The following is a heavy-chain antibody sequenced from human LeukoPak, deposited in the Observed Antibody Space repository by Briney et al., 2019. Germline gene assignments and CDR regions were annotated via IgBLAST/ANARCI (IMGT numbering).Heavy chain of an antibody. V-gene: IGHV3-23*01. Sequence: GGSLRLSCAASGFTFSSYAMSWVRQAPGKGLEWVSAISGSGGSTYYADSVKGRFTISRDNSKNTLYPQMNSLRAEDTAVYYCAKFKEPLRTPHPNWFDPWGQGTLVTVSS. CDR1: GFTFSSYA. CDR2: ISGSGGST. D-gene: IGHD1-14*01. CDR3: AKFKEPLRTPHPNWFDP. J-gene: IGHJ5*02.